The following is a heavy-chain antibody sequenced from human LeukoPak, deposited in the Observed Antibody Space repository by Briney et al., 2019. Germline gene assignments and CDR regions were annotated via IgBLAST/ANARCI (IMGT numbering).Heavy chain of an antibody. CDR2: ISTYNDNT. CDR3: ARFRGSYRLDY. J-gene: IGHJ4*02. Sequence: ASVKVSCKASGYTFNTYNINWVRQAPGQGLEWMGWISTYNDNTNYAQKLQGRVTMTTDTSTSTAYMELRSLRSDDTAVYYCARFRGSYRLDYWGQGTLVTVSS. CDR1: GYTFNTYN. V-gene: IGHV1-18*01. D-gene: IGHD1-26*01.